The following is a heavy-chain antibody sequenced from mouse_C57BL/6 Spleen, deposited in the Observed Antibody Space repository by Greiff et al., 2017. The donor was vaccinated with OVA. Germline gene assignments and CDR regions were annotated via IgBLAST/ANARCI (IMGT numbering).Heavy chain of an antibody. CDR3: AREGIYYGYSAWFAY. Sequence: VQLQESGAELVKPGASVKISCKASGYAFSSYWMNWVKQRPGKGLEWIGQIYPGDGDTNYNGKFKGKATLTADKSSSTAYMQLSSLTSEDSAVYFCAREGIYYGYSAWFAYWGQGTLVTVSA. D-gene: IGHD2-2*01. CDR1: GYAFSSYW. J-gene: IGHJ3*01. CDR2: IYPGDGDT. V-gene: IGHV1-80*01.